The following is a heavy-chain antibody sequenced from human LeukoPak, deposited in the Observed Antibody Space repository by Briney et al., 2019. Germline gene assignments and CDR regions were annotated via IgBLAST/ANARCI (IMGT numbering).Heavy chain of an antibody. D-gene: IGHD6-13*01. CDR3: AKAQVGIATNWFDP. CDR2: ITTSSGYK. J-gene: IGHJ5*02. Sequence: GGSLRLSCAASGFTFSSFRMNWVRQAPGKGLEWVSSITTSSGYKYYADSVKGRFTISRDNAKNSLYLQMNSLRAEDTAVYYCAKAQVGIATNWFDPWGQGTLVTVSS. V-gene: IGHV3-21*04. CDR1: GFTFSSFR.